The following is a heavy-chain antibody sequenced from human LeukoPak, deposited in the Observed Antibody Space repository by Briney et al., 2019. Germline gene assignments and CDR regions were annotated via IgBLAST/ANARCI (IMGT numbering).Heavy chain of an antibody. J-gene: IGHJ4*02. V-gene: IGHV4-4*02. CDR3: ARDRGGYTYSHDY. CDR2: IYHDGST. D-gene: IGHD5-18*01. CDR1: GVSVNNDNW. Sequence: PSGTLSLTCAVSGVSVNNDNWWIWVRQSPEKGLEWIGEIYHDGSTNYNPSLKSRVTISMDKSKNQLSLKLNFVTAADTAVYYCARDRGGYTYSHDYWGQGTLVTVSS.